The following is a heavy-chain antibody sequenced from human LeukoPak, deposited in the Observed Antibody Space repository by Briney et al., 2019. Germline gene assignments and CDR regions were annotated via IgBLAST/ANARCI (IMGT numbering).Heavy chain of an antibody. CDR2: IYYSGST. CDR3: ARAPTTVTTNWFDP. J-gene: IGHJ5*02. D-gene: IGHD4-17*01. Sequence: RPSQTLSLTCAVSGGSISSSSYYWGWIRQPPGKGLEWIGSIYYSGSTYYNPSLKSRVTISVDTSKNQFSLKLSSVTAADTAVYYCARAPTTVTTNWFDPWGQGTLVTVSS. CDR1: GGSISSSSYY. V-gene: IGHV4-39*01.